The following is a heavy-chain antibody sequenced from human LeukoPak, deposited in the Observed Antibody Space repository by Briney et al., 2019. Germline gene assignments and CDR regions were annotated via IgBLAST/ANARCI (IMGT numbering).Heavy chain of an antibody. CDR1: GYTLTELS. V-gene: IGHV1-24*01. Sequence: GASVKVSCKVSGYTLTELSMHWVRQAPGKGLEWMGGFDPEDGETIYAQKFQGRVTMTEDTSTDTAYMELSSLRSEDTAVYYCARGLRIAAAGYDAFDIWGQGTMVTVSS. J-gene: IGHJ3*02. D-gene: IGHD6-13*01. CDR3: ARGLRIAAAGYDAFDI. CDR2: FDPEDGET.